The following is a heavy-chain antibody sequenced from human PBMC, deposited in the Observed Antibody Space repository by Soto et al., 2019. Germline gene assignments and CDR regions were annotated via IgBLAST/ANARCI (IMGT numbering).Heavy chain of an antibody. CDR2: INHSGST. CDR3: ARGPLLRGCSYGYWFDP. V-gene: IGHV4-34*01. D-gene: IGHD5-18*01. J-gene: IGHJ5*02. CDR1: GGSFSGYY. Sequence: PSETLSLTCAVYGGSFSGYYWSWIRQPPGKGLEWIGEINHSGSTNYNPSLKSRVTISVDTSMNQFSLKLSSVTAADTAVYYCARGPLLRGCSYGYWFDPWGQGTLVTVSS.